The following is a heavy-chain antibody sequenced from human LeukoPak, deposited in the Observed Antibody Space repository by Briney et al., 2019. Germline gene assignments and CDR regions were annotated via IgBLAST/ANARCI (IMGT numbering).Heavy chain of an antibody. CDR2: INHSGST. J-gene: IGHJ6*02. V-gene: IGHV4-39*07. CDR1: GGSISSSSYY. Sequence: SETLSLTCTVSGGSISSSSYYWGWIRQPPGKGLEWIGEINHSGSTNYNPSLKSRVTISVDTSKNQFSLKLSSVTAADTAVYYCARGVPRGAVAGTFYYYGMDVWGQGTTVTVSS. CDR3: ARGVPRGAVAGTFYYYGMDV. D-gene: IGHD6-19*01.